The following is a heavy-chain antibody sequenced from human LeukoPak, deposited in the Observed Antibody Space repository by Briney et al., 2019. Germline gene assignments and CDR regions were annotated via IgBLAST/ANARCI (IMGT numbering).Heavy chain of an antibody. CDR1: VFTFTSSA. J-gene: IGHJ4*02. D-gene: IGHD2-15*01. CDR3: AAGYCSGGSCGSSLDY. V-gene: IGHV1-58*02. Sequence: SVKVSCKASVFTFTSSAMQWVRQARGQRLEWIGWIVVGSGNTNYAQKFQERVTITRDMSTSTAYMELSSLRSEDTAVYYCAAGYCSGGSCGSSLDYWGQGTLVTVSS. CDR2: IVVGSGNT.